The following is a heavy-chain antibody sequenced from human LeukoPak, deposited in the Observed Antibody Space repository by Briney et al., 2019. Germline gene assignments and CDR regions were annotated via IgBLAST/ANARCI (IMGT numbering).Heavy chain of an antibody. Sequence: SETLSLTCAVYGGSFSGYYWSWIRQPPGKGLEWIGEINHSGSTNYNPSLKSRVTISVDTSKNQFSLKLSSMTAADTAVYYCARHHTAMVPYYGMDVWGQGTTVTVSS. J-gene: IGHJ6*02. CDR2: INHSGST. D-gene: IGHD5-18*01. CDR1: GGSFSGYY. CDR3: ARHHTAMVPYYGMDV. V-gene: IGHV4-34*01.